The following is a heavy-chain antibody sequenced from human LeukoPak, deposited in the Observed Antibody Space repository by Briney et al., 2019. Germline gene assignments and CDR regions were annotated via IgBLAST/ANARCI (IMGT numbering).Heavy chain of an antibody. CDR1: GYTFTGCY. D-gene: IGHD1-14*01. CDR2: INPNSGGT. Sequence: GASVKVSCKASGYTFTGCYMHWVRQAPGQGLEWMGRINPNSGGTNYAQKFQGRVTMTRDTSINTAYMELSRLRSDDTAVYYCAVVDPTGKFDYWGQGTLVTVSS. V-gene: IGHV1-2*06. J-gene: IGHJ4*02. CDR3: AVVDPTGKFDY.